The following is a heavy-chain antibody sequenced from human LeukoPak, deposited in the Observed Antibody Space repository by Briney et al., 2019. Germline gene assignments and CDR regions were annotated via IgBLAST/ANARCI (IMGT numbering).Heavy chain of an antibody. D-gene: IGHD3-9*01. CDR2: IRYDGSNK. Sequence: GGSLRLSCAASGFTFSSYGMHWVRQAPGKGLEWVAFIRYDGSNKYYADSVKGRFTISRDNSKNTLYLQMNSLRAEDTAVYYCAKVPYYDILTGSHSYFDYWGQGTLVTVSS. V-gene: IGHV3-30*02. CDR1: GFTFSSYG. CDR3: AKVPYYDILTGSHSYFDY. J-gene: IGHJ4*02.